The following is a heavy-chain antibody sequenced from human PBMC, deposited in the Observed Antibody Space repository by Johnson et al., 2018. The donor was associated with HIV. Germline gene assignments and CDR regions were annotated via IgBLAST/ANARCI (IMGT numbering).Heavy chain of an antibody. CDR1: GFTFSDYY. Sequence: QMQLVESGGGLVQPGGSLRLSCAASGFTFSDYYMNWMRQAPGKGLEWLSYISSSGTAKYYADSVKGRFTISRDNAKNSLYLQMNSLRAEDTAVYYCAREMAWEDAFDIWGQGTMVTVSS. V-gene: IGHV3-11*04. CDR2: ISSSGTAK. CDR3: AREMAWEDAFDI. D-gene: IGHD5-24*01. J-gene: IGHJ3*02.